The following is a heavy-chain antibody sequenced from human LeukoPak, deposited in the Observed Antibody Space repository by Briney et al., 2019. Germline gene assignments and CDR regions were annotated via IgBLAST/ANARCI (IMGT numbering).Heavy chain of an antibody. V-gene: IGHV4-34*01. J-gene: IGHJ5*02. CDR2: INHSGST. D-gene: IGHD3-10*01. CDR1: GGSFSGYY. Sequence: SETLSLTCAVYGGSFSGYYWSWIRQPPGGGLEWIGEINHSGSTNYNPSLKSRVTTSVDTSKNQFSLMLSSVTAADSAVYYCALSGSRSRRRFDPWGQGTLVSVSS. CDR3: ALSGSRSRRRFDP.